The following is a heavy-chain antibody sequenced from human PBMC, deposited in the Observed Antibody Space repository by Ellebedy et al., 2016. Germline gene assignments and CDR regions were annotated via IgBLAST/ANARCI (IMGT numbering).Heavy chain of an antibody. Sequence: GESLKISCAASGFTFSSYAMSWVRRAPGEGLEWVSHISSTGITTDYADSVKGRFTVSRDNSKNTLYLQMNSLRTEDTAVYYCATMGAAGLDYWGQGTLVTVSS. V-gene: IGHV3-23*01. J-gene: IGHJ4*02. CDR2: ISSTGITT. CDR3: ATMGAAGLDY. D-gene: IGHD6-13*01. CDR1: GFTFSSYA.